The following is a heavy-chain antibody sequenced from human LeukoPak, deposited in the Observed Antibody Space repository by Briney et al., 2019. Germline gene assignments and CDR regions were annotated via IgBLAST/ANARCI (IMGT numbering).Heavy chain of an antibody. CDR1: GFTFSGYG. D-gene: IGHD1-7*01. Sequence: PGRSLRLSCAASGFTFSGYGMHWVRQAPGKGLEWVAFIRYNGSNKYYADSVKGRFTISRDNSKNTLYLQMNSLRAEDTAVYYCAKGSNWNYDPRVYIDNWGQGTLVTVSS. V-gene: IGHV3-30*02. CDR3: AKGSNWNYDPRVYIDN. J-gene: IGHJ4*02. CDR2: IRYNGSNK.